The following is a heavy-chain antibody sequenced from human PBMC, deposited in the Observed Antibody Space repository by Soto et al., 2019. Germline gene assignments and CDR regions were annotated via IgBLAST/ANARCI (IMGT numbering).Heavy chain of an antibody. CDR1: GGTFSSYA. J-gene: IGHJ4*02. CDR2: IIPIFGTA. Sequence: ASVKVSCKASGGTFSSYAISWVRQAPGQGLEWMGGIIPIFGTANYAQKFQGRVTITADESTSTAYMELSSLRSEDTAVYYCARGPDYGYYFDYWGQGTLVTSPQ. V-gene: IGHV1-69*13. D-gene: IGHD4-17*01. CDR3: ARGPDYGYYFDY.